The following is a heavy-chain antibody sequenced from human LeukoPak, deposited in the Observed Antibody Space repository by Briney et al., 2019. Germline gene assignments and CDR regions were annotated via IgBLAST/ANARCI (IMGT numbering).Heavy chain of an antibody. Sequence: SVKVSCKASGGTFSSYAISWVRQAPGQGLEWTGGIIPIFGTANYAQKFQGRVTITADKSTSTAYMELSSLRSEDTAVYYCARGHGCSGYDWDYWGQGTLVTVSS. J-gene: IGHJ4*02. CDR3: ARGHGCSGYDWDY. CDR1: GGTFSSYA. D-gene: IGHD5-12*01. CDR2: IIPIFGTA. V-gene: IGHV1-69*06.